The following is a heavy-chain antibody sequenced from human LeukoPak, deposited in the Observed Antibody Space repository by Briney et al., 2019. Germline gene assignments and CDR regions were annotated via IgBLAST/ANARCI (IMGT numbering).Heavy chain of an antibody. Sequence: SVKVSCKASGFTFTSSAVQWVRQARGQRLEWIGWIVVGSGNTNYAQKFQERVTITRDMSTSTAYMELSSLRSEDTAVYYCAAGSGSYRYYFDYWGQGTLVTVSS. D-gene: IGHD1-26*01. CDR2: IVVGSGNT. V-gene: IGHV1-58*01. J-gene: IGHJ4*02. CDR1: GFTFTSSA. CDR3: AAGSGSYRYYFDY.